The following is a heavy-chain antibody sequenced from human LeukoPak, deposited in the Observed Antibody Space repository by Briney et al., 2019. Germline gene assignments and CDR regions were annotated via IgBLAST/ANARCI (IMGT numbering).Heavy chain of an antibody. CDR1: GFNFSKTD. V-gene: IGHV3-13*01. CDR2: IGSTGDT. D-gene: IGHD1-1*01. J-gene: IGHJ6*02. CDR3: ASRTSWYYGLDV. Sequence: GGSLRPSCVASGFNFSKTDMHWVRQPTGKSLEWVSGIGSTGDTNYPGSVKGRFTISREIGKNSLYLQINGLRAKDTAVYYCASRTSWYYGLDVWGQGTTVTVSS.